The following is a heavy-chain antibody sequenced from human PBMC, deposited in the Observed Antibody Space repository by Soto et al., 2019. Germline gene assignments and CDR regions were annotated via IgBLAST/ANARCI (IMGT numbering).Heavy chain of an antibody. J-gene: IGHJ4*02. CDR2: ISGSGGST. CDR3: AKARAPHIVVVTAMV. V-gene: IGHV3-23*01. Sequence: EVQLLESGGGLVQPGVSLRLSCAASGFTFSSYAMSWVRQAPGKGLEWVSAISGSGGSTYYADSVKGRFTISRDNSKNTLYLKMNIRRAEDTAVYYCAKARAPHIVVVTAMVWGQGTLVTVSS. CDR1: GFTFSSYA. D-gene: IGHD2-21*02.